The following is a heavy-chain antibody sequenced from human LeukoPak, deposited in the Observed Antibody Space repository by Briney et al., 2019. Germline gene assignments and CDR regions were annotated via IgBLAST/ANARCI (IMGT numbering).Heavy chain of an antibody. V-gene: IGHV3-21*01. CDR3: ARDRYGDYSIDY. CDR1: GFTSSSYS. Sequence: GSLRLSCAASGFTSSSYSMNWVRQAPGKGLEWVSSISSSTSYIYYADSVKGRFTISRDNAKNSLYLQMNSLRAEDTAVYYCARDRYGDYSIDYWGQGTLVTVSS. D-gene: IGHD4-17*01. J-gene: IGHJ4*02. CDR2: ISSSTSYI.